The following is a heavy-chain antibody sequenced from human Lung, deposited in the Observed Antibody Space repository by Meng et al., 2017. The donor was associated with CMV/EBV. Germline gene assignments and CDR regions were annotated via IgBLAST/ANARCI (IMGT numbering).Heavy chain of an antibody. D-gene: IGHD2-8*01. CDR2: INTDGTTI. J-gene: IGHJ4*02. Sequence: GEXXKISXXXSGFTFSHSWMHWVRQAPGKGLVWVSVINTDGTTINYADSVKGRFTISRDNAKNTLYLQMDSLRADDTALYYCARKRTNWRGPVFDYWGQGNXV. CDR1: GFTFSHSW. CDR3: ARKRTNWRGPVFDY. V-gene: IGHV3-74*01.